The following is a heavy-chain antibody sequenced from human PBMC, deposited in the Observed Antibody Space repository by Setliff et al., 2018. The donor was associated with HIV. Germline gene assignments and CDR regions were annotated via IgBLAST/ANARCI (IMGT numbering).Heavy chain of an antibody. Sequence: PGGSLRLSCAASGFIVTDYGMTWVRQAPGKGLWWVSAIIESGGTFYTDSVKGRFTISRDNSKNTLYLQMNSLRAEDTAVYYCAKVTSFWFEDYWGQGTLVTVSS. D-gene: IGHD2-2*01. CDR2: IIESGGT. CDR1: GFIVTDYG. J-gene: IGHJ4*02. CDR3: AKVTSFWFEDY. V-gene: IGHV3-23*01.